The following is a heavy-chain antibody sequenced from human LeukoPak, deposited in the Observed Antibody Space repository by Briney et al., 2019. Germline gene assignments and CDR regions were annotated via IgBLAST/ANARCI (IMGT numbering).Heavy chain of an antibody. Sequence: GGSLRLSCAASGFTFSSYPMSGVRQAPGRGLECVSAISGSGGSTYYADSVKARFTISRDNSKNTLYLQMNSLRAEDTAVYYCAKDKSWVYYYGMDVWGKGTTVTVSS. CDR3: AKDKSWVYYYGMDV. J-gene: IGHJ6*04. V-gene: IGHV3-23*01. CDR1: GFTFSSYP. D-gene: IGHD3-16*01. CDR2: ISGSGGST.